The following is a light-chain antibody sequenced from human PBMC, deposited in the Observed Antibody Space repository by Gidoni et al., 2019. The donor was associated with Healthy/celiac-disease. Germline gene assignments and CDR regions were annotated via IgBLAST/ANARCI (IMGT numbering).Light chain of an antibody. Sequence: SYELTQPPSVSASPGQTASITCSGDNLGDKYACWYQQKPGQSPVLVIYQDSKRPSGIPERFSGSNSGNTATLTISGTQAMDEADYYCQAWDSSTAVFGGVTKLTVL. J-gene: IGLJ2*01. V-gene: IGLV3-1*01. CDR3: QAWDSSTAV. CDR2: QDS. CDR1: NLGDKY.